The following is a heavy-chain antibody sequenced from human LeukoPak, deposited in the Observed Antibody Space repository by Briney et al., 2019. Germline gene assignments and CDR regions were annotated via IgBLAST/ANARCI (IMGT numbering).Heavy chain of an antibody. Sequence: GGSLRLSCAASGFTFSSYSMNWVRQAPGKGLEWVSSISSSSYIYYADSVKGRFTISRDNAKNSLYLQMNSLRAEDTAVYYCARPLGGGYDFTYYFDYWGQGTLVTVSS. CDR2: ISSSSYI. V-gene: IGHV3-21*01. CDR3: ARPLGGGYDFTYYFDY. D-gene: IGHD5-12*01. J-gene: IGHJ4*02. CDR1: GFTFSSYS.